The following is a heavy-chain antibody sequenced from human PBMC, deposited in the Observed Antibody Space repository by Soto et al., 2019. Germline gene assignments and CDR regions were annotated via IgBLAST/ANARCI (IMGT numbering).Heavy chain of an antibody. CDR2: INHSGKT. CDR1: GYSISTGYY. J-gene: IGHJ4*02. D-gene: IGHD4-17*01. V-gene: IGHV4-38-2*02. CDR3: VRSGDDYGSYIDF. Sequence: XETLSLTCSVAGYSISTGYYWAWSRQPPGKGLEWIGSINHSGKTYYNPSLRSRVTFSVDTSKNQLSLKLSSVTAADTAVYYCVRSGDDYGSYIDFWGQGTLVTVSS.